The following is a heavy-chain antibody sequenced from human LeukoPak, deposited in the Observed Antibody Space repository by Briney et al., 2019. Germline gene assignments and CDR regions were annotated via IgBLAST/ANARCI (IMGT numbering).Heavy chain of an antibody. CDR2: IYYSGST. J-gene: IGHJ3*02. V-gene: IGHV4-59*01. CDR1: GGSISSYY. Sequence: SETLSLTCTVSGGSISSYYWSWIRQPPGKGLEWIGYIYYSGSTNYNPSLKSRVTISVDTAKNQFSLKLSSGTAADTAVYYCAGGLLYYNFWSGYYRADAFDIWGPGTMVTVS. CDR3: AGGLLYYNFWSGYYRADAFDI. D-gene: IGHD3-3*01.